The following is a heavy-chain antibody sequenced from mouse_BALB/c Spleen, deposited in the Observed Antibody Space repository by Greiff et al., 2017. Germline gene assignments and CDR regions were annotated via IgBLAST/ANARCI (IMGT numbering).Heavy chain of an antibody. CDR2: IDPENGDT. Sequence: EVKLMESGAELVRSGASVKLSCTASGFNIKDYYMHWVKQRPEQGLEWIGWIDPENGDTEYAPKFQGKATMTADTSSNTAYLQLSSLTSEDTAVYYCNAYYGYGAYWGQGTLVTVSA. CDR1: GFNIKDYY. J-gene: IGHJ3*01. D-gene: IGHD1-2*01. V-gene: IGHV14-4*02. CDR3: NAYYGYGAY.